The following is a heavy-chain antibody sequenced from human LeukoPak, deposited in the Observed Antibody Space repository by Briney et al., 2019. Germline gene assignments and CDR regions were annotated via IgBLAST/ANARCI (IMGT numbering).Heavy chain of an antibody. V-gene: IGHV3-11*01. CDR3: ATSERSYSASGTFDN. CDR1: GFTFSEYY. D-gene: IGHD3-10*01. Sequence: KTGGSLRLSCAASGFTFSEYYMSWVRQAPGKGLEWVSYITGSGSPMMYADSVKGRFTISRDNAKNSLYLQMNSLRVEDSAVYYCATSERSYSASGTFDNWGLGTLVTVSS. CDR2: ITGSGSPM. J-gene: IGHJ4*02.